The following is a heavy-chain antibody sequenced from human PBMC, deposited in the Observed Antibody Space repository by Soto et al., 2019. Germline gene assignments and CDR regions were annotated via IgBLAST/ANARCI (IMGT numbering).Heavy chain of an antibody. D-gene: IGHD3-22*01. Sequence: QVQLVQSGAEVKKPGSSVKVSCKASGGTFSSYAISWVRQAPGQGLEWMGGIIPIFGTANYAQKFQGRVTITAEQSTSKAYMELSSLRSEEEAVYYCARDMYYYDSSGYYSGYYYGMDVWGQGTTVTVSS. J-gene: IGHJ6*02. CDR3: ARDMYYYDSSGYYSGYYYGMDV. CDR1: GGTFSSYA. V-gene: IGHV1-69*01. CDR2: IIPIFGTA.